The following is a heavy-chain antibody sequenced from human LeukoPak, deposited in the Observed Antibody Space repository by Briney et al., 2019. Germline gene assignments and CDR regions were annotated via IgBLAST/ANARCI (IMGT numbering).Heavy chain of an antibody. D-gene: IGHD6-19*01. CDR2: IDGRGATI. Sequence: GGSLRLSCAASGFTFSTSEMNWVRQAPGKGLEWLSYIDGRGATIFYADSVKGRFTISRDNAKNSLYLQMNSLRVEDTALYYCVRDGISVAANAFDVWGQGTTVTVSS. V-gene: IGHV3-48*03. CDR3: VRDGISVAANAFDV. J-gene: IGHJ3*01. CDR1: GFTFSTSE.